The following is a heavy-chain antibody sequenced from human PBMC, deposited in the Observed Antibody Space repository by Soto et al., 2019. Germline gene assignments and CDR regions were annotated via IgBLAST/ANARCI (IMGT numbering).Heavy chain of an antibody. D-gene: IGHD3-22*01. CDR2: IYYSGST. V-gene: IGHV4-31*03. CDR3: ARGPFIYDSSGHHLDY. CDR1: GGSISSGGYY. J-gene: IGHJ4*02. Sequence: SETLSLTCTVSGGSISSGGYYWSWIRQHPGKGLEWIGYIYYSGSTYYNPSLKSRVTISVDTSKNQFSLKLSSVTAADTAVYYCARGPFIYDSSGHHLDYWGQGTLVTVSS.